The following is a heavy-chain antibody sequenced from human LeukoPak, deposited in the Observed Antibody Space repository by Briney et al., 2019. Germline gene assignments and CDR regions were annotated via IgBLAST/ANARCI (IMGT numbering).Heavy chain of an antibody. CDR2: IIPIFGTA. CDR1: GGTFSSYA. Sequence: ASVKVSCKASGGTFSSYAISWVRQAPGQGLEWMGGIIPIFGTANYAQKFQGRVTITADGSTSTAYMELSSLRSEDTAVYYCARGTYYGSGSLFYFDYWGQGTLVTVSS. J-gene: IGHJ4*02. V-gene: IGHV1-69*01. CDR3: ARGTYYGSGSLFYFDY. D-gene: IGHD3-10*01.